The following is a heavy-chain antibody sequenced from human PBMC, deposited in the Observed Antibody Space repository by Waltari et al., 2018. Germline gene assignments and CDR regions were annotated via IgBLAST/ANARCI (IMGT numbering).Heavy chain of an antibody. V-gene: IGHV3-7*01. CDR2: INHHGSEI. CDR1: GFSFSTYW. J-gene: IGHJ4*02. D-gene: IGHD3-10*02. Sequence: EVQLVESGGDLVQPGGSLRLSCVASGFSFSTYWMSWVRQAPGKGLEWVGIINHHGSEIYYMDYVKGRFTISRDNAKNSLYLQMNSLRADDTAVYYCARDVRPIDIWGRGNPGHRLL. CDR3: ARDVRPIDI.